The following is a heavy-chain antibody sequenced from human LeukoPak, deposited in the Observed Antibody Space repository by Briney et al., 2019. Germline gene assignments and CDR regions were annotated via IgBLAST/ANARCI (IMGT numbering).Heavy chain of an antibody. CDR3: VKTLKYYGSGRGLFDS. D-gene: IGHD3-10*01. Sequence: PSETLSLTCSAYGGSFGGYFWSWIRQPPGEGLEWIGEVNHSGSTNYNPSLKSRVTISVDTSRTQFSLNLRSVTAADTAVYYCVKTLKYYGSGRGLFDSWGQGILVTVSS. CDR2: VNHSGST. CDR1: GGSFGGYF. J-gene: IGHJ4*02. V-gene: IGHV4-34*01.